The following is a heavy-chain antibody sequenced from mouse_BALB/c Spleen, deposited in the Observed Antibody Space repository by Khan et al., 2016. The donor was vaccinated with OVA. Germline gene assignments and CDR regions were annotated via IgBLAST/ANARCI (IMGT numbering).Heavy chain of an antibody. CDR2: IDPFSGGI. CDR3: TRHGYVAWFTY. Sequence: EVQLQQSGPELMKPGASVKMSCKASGYSFTSYYIHWVKSHGKSLEWIGYIDPFSGGITYNQKFKGKATLTVDKSSNTAYIHLSNMTSADSAVYFETRHGYVAWFTYGGQGTLVIVSA. CDR1: GYSFTSYY. D-gene: IGHD2-2*01. V-gene: IGHV1-34*01. J-gene: IGHJ3*01.